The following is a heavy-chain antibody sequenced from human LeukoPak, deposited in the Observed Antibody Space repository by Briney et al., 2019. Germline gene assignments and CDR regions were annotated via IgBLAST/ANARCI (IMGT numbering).Heavy chain of an antibody. CDR2: IYSGGST. V-gene: IGHV3-53*01. CDR3: ARGTGSFDY. CDR1: GYTFTDYA. J-gene: IGHJ4*02. D-gene: IGHD7-27*01. Sequence: PGGSLRLSCAASGYTFTDYAMSWVRQAPGKGLEWVPVIYSGGSTYYADSVKGRFTISRDNSKNTLYLQMNSLRAEDTAVYYCARGTGSFDYWGQGTLVTVSS.